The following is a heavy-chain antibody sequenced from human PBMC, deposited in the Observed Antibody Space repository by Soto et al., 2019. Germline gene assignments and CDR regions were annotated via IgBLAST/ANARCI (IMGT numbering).Heavy chain of an antibody. CDR2: IDPSDSYT. J-gene: IGHJ5*01. CDR1: GYDFTAFW. V-gene: IGHV5-10-1*01. CDR3: ARVHKNWFDS. Sequence: GESLKISCKASGYDFTAFWIHWVRQMPGKGLEWLGKIDPSDSYTNYSPSFEGHVTISTDNSITTAYLQWSSLRASDTALYFCARVHKNWFDSWAQGTMVTVSS.